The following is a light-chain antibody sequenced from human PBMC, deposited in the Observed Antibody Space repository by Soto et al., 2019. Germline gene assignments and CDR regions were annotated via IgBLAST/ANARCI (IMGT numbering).Light chain of an antibody. J-gene: IGKJ4*01. V-gene: IGKV1-12*01. CDR1: PGITSW. CDR2: AAS. CDR3: QQTSSFPLT. Sequence: DIQMTPSPSSVSASVGDRVTITCRASPGITSWLAWYQQKPGKAPKLLIYAASSLQSGVTSRFSGSGSGTDFTLTISSLQPEDFATYYCQQTSSFPLTFGGGTKVEIK.